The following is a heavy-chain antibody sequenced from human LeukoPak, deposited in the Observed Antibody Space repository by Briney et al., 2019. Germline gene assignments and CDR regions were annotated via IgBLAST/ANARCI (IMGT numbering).Heavy chain of an antibody. D-gene: IGHD5-12*01. CDR1: GGSISSYY. J-gene: IGHJ5*02. CDR2: IYYSGST. V-gene: IGHV4-59*01. CDR3: ARDPSSGYDRGWFDP. Sequence: SETLSLTCTVSGGSISSYYWSWIRQPPGKGLEWIGYIYYSGSTNYNPSLTSRVTISVDTSKNQFSLKLSSVTAADTAVYYCARDPSSGYDRGWFDPWGQGTLVTVSS.